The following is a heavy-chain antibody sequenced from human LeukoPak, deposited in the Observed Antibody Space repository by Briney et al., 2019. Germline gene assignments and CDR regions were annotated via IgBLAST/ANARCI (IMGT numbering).Heavy chain of an antibody. V-gene: IGHV4-59*11. D-gene: IGHD2-2*01. J-gene: IGHJ6*03. CDR3: ASTSGYYYYMDV. Sequence: SETLSLTCTVSGGSMSSHYWSGIRQPPGKGLEWIGYIYYSGSTNCNPSLKSRVTISVDTSKNQFSLKLSSVTAADTAVYYCASTSGYYYYMDVWGKGTTVTVSS. CDR1: GGSMSSHY. CDR2: IYYSGST.